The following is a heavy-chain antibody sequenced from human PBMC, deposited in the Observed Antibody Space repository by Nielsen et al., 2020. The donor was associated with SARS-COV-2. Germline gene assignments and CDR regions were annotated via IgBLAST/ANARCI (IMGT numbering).Heavy chain of an antibody. CDR1: GGSVSSGGYY. D-gene: IGHD1-26*01. V-gene: IGHV4-61*08. CDR3: ARGRTYSGSSAGYYYMDV. CDR2: IYYSGST. J-gene: IGHJ6*03. Sequence: SETLSLTCSVSGGSVSSGGYYWSWIRQPPGKGLEWIGYIYYSGSTNYNPSLKSRVTISVDTSKNQFSLKLSSVTAADTAVYYCARGRTYSGSSAGYYYMDVWGKGTTVTVSS.